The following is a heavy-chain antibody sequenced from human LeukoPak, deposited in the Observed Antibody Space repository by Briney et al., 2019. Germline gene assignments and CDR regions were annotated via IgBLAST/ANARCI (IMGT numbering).Heavy chain of an antibody. Sequence: ASVKVSCKASGYTFTSYYMHWVRQAPGQGLEWMGIINPSGGSTSYAQKFQGRVTMTRDTSTSTVYMELSSLGSEDTAVYYCARSGRDDAFDIWGQGTMVTVSS. D-gene: IGHD3-3*01. V-gene: IGHV1-46*01. CDR1: GYTFTSYY. CDR2: INPSGGST. J-gene: IGHJ3*02. CDR3: ARSGRDDAFDI.